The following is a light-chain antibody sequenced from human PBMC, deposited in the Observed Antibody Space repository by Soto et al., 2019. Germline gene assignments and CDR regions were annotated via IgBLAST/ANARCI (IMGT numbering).Light chain of an antibody. V-gene: IGKV1-5*03. CDR3: QQYNSYPWT. J-gene: IGKJ1*01. CDR1: QNIDRW. Sequence: DIQMTQSPSTLSASVGDRVTITCRASQNIDRWLAWYQQKPGKAPNLLIYRASNLESGVTPRFSGSGSGTEFTLTISSLRPADFATYYCQQYNSYPWTFGQGTKVEIK. CDR2: RAS.